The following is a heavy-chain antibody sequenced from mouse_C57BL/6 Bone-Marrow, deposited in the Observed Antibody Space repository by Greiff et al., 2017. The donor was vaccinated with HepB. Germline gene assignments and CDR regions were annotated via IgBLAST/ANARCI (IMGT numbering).Heavy chain of an antibody. D-gene: IGHD2-5*01. CDR1: GYTFTSYW. Sequence: QVQLQQPGTELVKPGASVKLSCKASGYTFTSYWMHWVKQRPGQGLEWIGNINPSNGGTNYNEKFKSKATLTVDKSSSTAYMQLSSLTSEDSAVYDCASSRSNYPYAMDYWGQGTSVTVSS. CDR3: ASSRSNYPYAMDY. V-gene: IGHV1-53*01. CDR2: INPSNGGT. J-gene: IGHJ4*01.